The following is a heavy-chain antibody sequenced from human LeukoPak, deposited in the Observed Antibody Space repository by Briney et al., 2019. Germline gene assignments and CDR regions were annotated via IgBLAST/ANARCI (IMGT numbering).Heavy chain of an antibody. Sequence: SETLSLTCTVSGGSISSYYWSWIRQPPGKGLEWIGYIYYSGSTYYNPSLKSRVTISVDTSKNQFSLKLSSVTAADTAVYYCARELPYCSGGSCYSALFDYWGQGTLVTVSS. V-gene: IGHV4-59*12. D-gene: IGHD2-15*01. J-gene: IGHJ4*02. CDR3: ARELPYCSGGSCYSALFDY. CDR2: IYYSGST. CDR1: GGSISSYY.